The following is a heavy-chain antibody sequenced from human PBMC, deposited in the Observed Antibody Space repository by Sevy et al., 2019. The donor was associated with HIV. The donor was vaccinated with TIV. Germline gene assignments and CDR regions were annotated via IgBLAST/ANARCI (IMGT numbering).Heavy chain of an antibody. J-gene: IGHJ4*02. D-gene: IGHD6-19*01. CDR1: GLTFSNYW. CDR2: IKEDGSEK. Sequence: VGSLRLSCVVSGLTFSNYWMTWVRQAPGKGLEWVANIKEDGSEKYYLFSVKDRFTISRDNAKNSLFLQMNSLRVDDTGVYYCATGAGLWGQGTLVTVSS. V-gene: IGHV3-7*01. CDR3: ATGAGL.